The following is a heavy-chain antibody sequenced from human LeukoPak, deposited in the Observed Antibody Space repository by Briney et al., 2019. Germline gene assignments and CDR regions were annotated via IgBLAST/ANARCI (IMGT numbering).Heavy chain of an antibody. J-gene: IGHJ4*02. Sequence: SETLSLTCTVSGGSISGYYWTWIRQPPGKGLEWIGEINHSGSTNYNPSLKSRVTISVDTSKNQFSLKLSSVTAADTAVYYCARGRRGDILTGYPLFDYWGQGTLVTVSS. CDR2: INHSGST. CDR3: ARGRRGDILTGYPLFDY. CDR1: GGSISGYY. V-gene: IGHV4-34*01. D-gene: IGHD3-9*01.